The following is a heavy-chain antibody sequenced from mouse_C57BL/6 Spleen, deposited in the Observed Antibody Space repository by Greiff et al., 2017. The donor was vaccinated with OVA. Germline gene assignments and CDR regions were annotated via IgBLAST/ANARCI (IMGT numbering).Heavy chain of an antibody. CDR3: ARDYDYDGAWCAY. CDR2: INPNNGGT. J-gene: IGHJ3*01. D-gene: IGHD2-4*01. CDR1: GYTFTDYN. V-gene: IGHV1-22*01. Sequence: EVQLQQSGPELVKPGASVKMSCKASGYTFTDYNMHWVKQSHGKSLEWIGYINPNNGGTSYNQKFKGKATLTVNKSSSTAYMELRSLTSEDSAVYYCARDYDYDGAWCAYWGQGTLVTVSA.